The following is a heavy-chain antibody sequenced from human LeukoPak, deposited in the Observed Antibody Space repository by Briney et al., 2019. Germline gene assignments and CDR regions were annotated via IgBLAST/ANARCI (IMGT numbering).Heavy chain of an antibody. D-gene: IGHD3-22*01. J-gene: IGHJ3*02. Sequence: GGSLRLSCAASGFTFSSYWMSWVRRAPGKGLEWVANIKQDGGEKYYVDSVKGRFTISRDNAKNSLYLQMNSLRAEDTAVYYCARDGYYYDSSGYSDAFDIWGQGTMVTVSS. CDR1: GFTFSSYW. CDR3: ARDGYYYDSSGYSDAFDI. V-gene: IGHV3-7*01. CDR2: IKQDGGEK.